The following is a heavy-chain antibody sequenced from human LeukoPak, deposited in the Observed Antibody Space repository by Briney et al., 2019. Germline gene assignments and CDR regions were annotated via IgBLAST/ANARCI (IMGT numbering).Heavy chain of an antibody. V-gene: IGHV4-39*01. CDR1: GDYISSSSYY. CDR3: ARRRYYDSTGYFE. D-gene: IGHD3-22*01. CDR2: IYHSGRT. J-gene: IGHJ1*01. Sequence: SSETLSLTCAVSGDYISSSSYYWGWIRQSPGTGLEWIGDIYHSGRTYCSPSLKSRVAISIDTSKNQFSLRLRSMTAADTAVFYCARRRYYDSTGYFEWGRGTLVTVSS.